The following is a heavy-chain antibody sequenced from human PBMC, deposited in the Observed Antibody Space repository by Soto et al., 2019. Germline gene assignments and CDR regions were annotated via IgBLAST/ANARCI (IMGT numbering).Heavy chain of an antibody. V-gene: IGHV3-30*18. Sequence: QVQLVESGGGVVQPGRSLRLSCEASGFTFSSYGMHWVRQAPGKGLEWVAVISYDGSNKYYADSVKGRFTISRDNSKNTLYLQMNSLRAEDTAVYYWAKDVFLPSPLGYWGQGTLVTVSS. CDR1: GFTFSSYG. J-gene: IGHJ4*02. CDR3: AKDVFLPSPLGY. CDR2: ISYDGSNK.